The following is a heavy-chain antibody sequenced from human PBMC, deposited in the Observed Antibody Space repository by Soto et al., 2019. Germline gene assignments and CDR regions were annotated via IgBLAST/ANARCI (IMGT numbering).Heavy chain of an antibody. Sequence: QVQLVQSGAEVKKPGSSVKVSCKASGGTFNSYAISWVRQAPGQGLEWMGGTIPIFRTADYAQKFQGRVTITADESTSTAYMELSSLRSEDTAVYYCASQQLGPSYYYGMDVWGQGTTVTGSS. J-gene: IGHJ6*02. CDR1: GGTFNSYA. CDR3: ASQQLGPSYYYGMDV. V-gene: IGHV1-69*12. CDR2: TIPIFRTA. D-gene: IGHD6-6*01.